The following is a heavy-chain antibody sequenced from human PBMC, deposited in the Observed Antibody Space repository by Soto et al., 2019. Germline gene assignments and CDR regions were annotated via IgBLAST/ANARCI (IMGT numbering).Heavy chain of an antibody. CDR3: ARWSGVGVAGMDV. CDR1: GGSINSGDYY. D-gene: IGHD3-10*01. V-gene: IGHV4-30-4*01. Sequence: QVQLQESGPRLVKSSQTLYLTCTVSGGSINSGDYYWSWIRQSPGKGLEWVGYMYYSGITDYNASLKSRITMSMDTSKNQFSLKWSSGTAADTAVYFCARWSGVGVAGMDVWGQGTTVTVSS. CDR2: MYYSGIT. J-gene: IGHJ6*02.